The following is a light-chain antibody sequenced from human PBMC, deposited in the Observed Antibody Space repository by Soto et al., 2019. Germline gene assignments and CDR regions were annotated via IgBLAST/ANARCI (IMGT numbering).Light chain of an antibody. J-gene: IGKJ5*01. Sequence: EIVMTQSPATLSLSPGERATLSCRASQSVGKYLVWYQQKPGQAPRLLIYGASTRATDIPPRFSGSGSGTHFTLTISRLEPGDFAVYYCQHFGGTTFTFGQGTRLEIK. CDR3: QHFGGTTFT. CDR1: QSVGKY. CDR2: GAS. V-gene: IGKV3-20*01.